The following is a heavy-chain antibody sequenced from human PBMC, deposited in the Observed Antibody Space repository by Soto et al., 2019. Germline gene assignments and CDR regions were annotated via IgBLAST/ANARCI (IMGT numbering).Heavy chain of an antibody. V-gene: IGHV3-73*02. CDR2: IRSKTNKDAT. CDR1: GFTFSGSD. CDR3: TRLVPGGMDV. Sequence: EVQLVESGGGLVQPGGSLKLSCAASGFTFSGSDMHWVRQTSGKGLEWVGRIRSKTNKDATAYAASVKGRFTISRDDSENTAYLQMNSLKTEDTAVYYCTRLVPGGMDVWGQGTTVIVSS. J-gene: IGHJ6*02. D-gene: IGHD2-21*01.